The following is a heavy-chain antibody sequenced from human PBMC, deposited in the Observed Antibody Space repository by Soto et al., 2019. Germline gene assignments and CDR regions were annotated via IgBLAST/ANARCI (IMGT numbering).Heavy chain of an antibody. CDR1: GGTFSSYA. CDR2: IIPLFGTA. V-gene: IGHV1-69*13. CDR3: AREEMATIWPFDI. J-gene: IGHJ3*02. D-gene: IGHD5-12*01. Sequence: ASVKVSCKASGGTFSSYAISWVRQAPGQGLEWMGGIIPLFGTANYAQKFHGRVTITADESTSTAYMELSSLRSEDTAVYYCAREEMATIWPFDIWGQGTMVTVSS.